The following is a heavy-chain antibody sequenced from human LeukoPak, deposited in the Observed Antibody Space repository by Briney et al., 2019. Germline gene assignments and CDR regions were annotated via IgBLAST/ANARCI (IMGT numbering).Heavy chain of an antibody. D-gene: IGHD1-26*01. CDR3: ARDRVGATDYFDY. J-gene: IGHJ4*02. Sequence: GGSLRLSCAASGFTFSGYPIHWVRQAPGKGLEWVAVISYDGSNKYYADSVKGRFTISRDNSKNTLYLQMNSLRAEDTAVYYCARDRVGATDYFDYWGQGTLVTVSS. CDR1: GFTFSGYP. V-gene: IGHV3-30-3*01. CDR2: ISYDGSNK.